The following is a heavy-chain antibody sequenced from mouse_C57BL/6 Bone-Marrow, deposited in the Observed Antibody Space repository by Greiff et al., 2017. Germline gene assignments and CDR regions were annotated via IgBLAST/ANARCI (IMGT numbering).Heavy chain of an antibody. CDR2: IHPSDSDT. V-gene: IGHV1-74*01. D-gene: IGHD2-14*01. CDR1: GYTFTSYW. Sequence: QVQLQQPGAELVKPGASVKVSCKASGYTFTSYWMHWVKQRPGQGLEWIGRIHPSDSDTNYNQKFKGKATLTVDNSSSTAYMQLSSLTSEDSAVYYCAIHHNRAWFAYWGQGTLVTVSA. CDR3: AIHHNRAWFAY. J-gene: IGHJ3*01.